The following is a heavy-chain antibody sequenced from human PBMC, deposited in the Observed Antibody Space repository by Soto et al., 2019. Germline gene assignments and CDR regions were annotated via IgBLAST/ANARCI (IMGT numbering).Heavy chain of an antibody. V-gene: IGHV1-8*01. Sequence: GESLNVSCKASGYTFTSYDINWVRQATGQGLEWMGWMNPNSGNTGYAQKFQGRVTMTRNTSISTAYMELSSLRSEDTAVYYCARARYVGYYYYYMDVWGKGTTVTVSS. D-gene: IGHD1-1*01. CDR2: MNPNSGNT. CDR1: GYTFTSYD. J-gene: IGHJ6*03. CDR3: ARARYVGYYYYYMDV.